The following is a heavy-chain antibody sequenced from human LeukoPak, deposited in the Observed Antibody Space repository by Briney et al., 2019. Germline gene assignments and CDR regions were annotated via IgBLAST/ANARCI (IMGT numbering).Heavy chain of an antibody. J-gene: IGHJ4*02. D-gene: IGHD5-18*01. V-gene: IGHV3-23*01. CDR3: AKAGYSFGLDS. CDR1: GFNFIIYA. Sequence: GGSLRLSCAASGFNFIIYAMVWVRLAPGKGPEWVSSITNSGDKAYYADSVKGRFTISRDNPKNTLYLQMNSLRAEDTALYYCAKAGYSFGLDSWGQGTLVTVSS. CDR2: ITNSGDKA.